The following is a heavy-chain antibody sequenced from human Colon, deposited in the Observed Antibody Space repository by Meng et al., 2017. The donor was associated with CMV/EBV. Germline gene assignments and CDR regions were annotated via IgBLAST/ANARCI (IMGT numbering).Heavy chain of an antibody. D-gene: IGHD2-8*01. CDR2: ITGSGGST. Sequence: GGSLRLSCAASDFTFINYAMSWVRQAPGKGLEWVSAITGSGGSTYYADSVKGRFNISRDNSKNTLYLQLNSLRAEDTAVYYCARRHFTNWFYLDSWGQGTLVTVSS. J-gene: IGHJ4*02. V-gene: IGHV3-23*01. CDR3: ARRHFTNWFYLDS. CDR1: DFTFINYA.